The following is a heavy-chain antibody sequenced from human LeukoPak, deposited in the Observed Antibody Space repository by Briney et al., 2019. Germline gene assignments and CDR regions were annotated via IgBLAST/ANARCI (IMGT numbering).Heavy chain of an antibody. CDR2: IIPILGIA. V-gene: IGHV1-69*04. CDR1: GGTFSSYA. CDR3: ARTYCSGGSCYSDAFDI. J-gene: IGHJ3*02. Sequence: SVKVYCKASGGTFSSYAISWVRQAPGQGLEWMGRIIPILGIANYAQKFQGRVTITADKSTSTAYMELSSLRSEDTAVYYCARTYCSGGSCYSDAFDIWGQGTMVTVSS. D-gene: IGHD2-15*01.